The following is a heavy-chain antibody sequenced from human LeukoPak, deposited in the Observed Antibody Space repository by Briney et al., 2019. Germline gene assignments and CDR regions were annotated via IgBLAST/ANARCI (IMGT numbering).Heavy chain of an antibody. CDR2: IDYSGSP. D-gene: IGHD2-21*02. CDR1: GGSISSSSYY. Sequence: SETLSLTCTVSGGSISSSSYYWGWIRQPPGKGLEWIVSIDYSGSPYYTPSLKSRVTISVDTSKNQFSLKLSSVTAADTAVYYCARPVSAYCGGDRSDYWGQGTLVTVSS. V-gene: IGHV4-39*01. CDR3: ARPVSAYCGGDRSDY. J-gene: IGHJ4*02.